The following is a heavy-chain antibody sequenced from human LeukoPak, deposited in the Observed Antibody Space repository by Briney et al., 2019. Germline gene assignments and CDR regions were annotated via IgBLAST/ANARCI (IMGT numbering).Heavy chain of an antibody. CDR3: ARSSGWYHYFDY. J-gene: IGHJ4*02. D-gene: IGHD6-19*01. V-gene: IGHV4-59*01. Sequence: SETPSLTCTVSGGSISSYYWSWIRQPPGKGLEWIGYIYYSGSTNYNPSLKSRVTISVDTSKNQFSLKLSSVTAADTAVYYCARSSGWYHYFDYWGQGTLVTVSS. CDR2: IYYSGST. CDR1: GGSISSYY.